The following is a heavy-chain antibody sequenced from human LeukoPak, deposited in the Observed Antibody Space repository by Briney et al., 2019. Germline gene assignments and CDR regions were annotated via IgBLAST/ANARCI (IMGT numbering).Heavy chain of an antibody. CDR1: GFTFSSYA. CDR2: ISGSGGST. J-gene: IGHJ4*02. D-gene: IGHD3-10*01. V-gene: IGHV3-23*01. CDR3: AKDRGLMVRGVIWSLDY. Sequence: PGGSLRLSCAASGFTFSSYAMSWVRQAPGKGLEWVSAISGSGGSTYYADSVKGRFTISRDNSKNTLYLQMNSLRAEDTAVCYCAKDRGLMVRGVIWSLDYWGQGTLVTVSS.